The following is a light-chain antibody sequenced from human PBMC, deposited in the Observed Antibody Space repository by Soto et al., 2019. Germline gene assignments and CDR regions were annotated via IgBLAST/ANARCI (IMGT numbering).Light chain of an antibody. V-gene: IGKV3-20*01. Sequence: ESVLTQSPGTLSLSPGEKATHSCRPSPRVSSNLAWYQQKPGQAPRLLIHGASSRATGIPDRISGSGSGTDFTLTISRLEPEDFAVYYCQQYGSSPITCGQGTRLEIK. CDR1: PRVSSN. J-gene: IGKJ5*01. CDR2: GAS. CDR3: QQYGSSPIT.